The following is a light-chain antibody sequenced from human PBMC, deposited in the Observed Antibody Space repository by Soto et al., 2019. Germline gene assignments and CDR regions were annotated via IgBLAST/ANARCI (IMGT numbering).Light chain of an antibody. J-gene: IGKJ1*01. CDR2: AAS. CDR3: QQSHSVPRT. V-gene: IGKV1-39*01. Sequence: DIQMTQSPSSLSASVGDRVTMTCRASQGISNYLNWYQQKPGKAPKVLIYAASSLQSGVPSRFSGSGSGTDFPLTISSLQPEDFATYYCQQSHSVPRTFGQGTRVDIK. CDR1: QGISNY.